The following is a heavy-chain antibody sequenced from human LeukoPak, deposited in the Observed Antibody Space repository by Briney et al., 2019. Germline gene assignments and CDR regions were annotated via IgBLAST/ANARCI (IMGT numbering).Heavy chain of an antibody. J-gene: IGHJ4*02. Sequence: GASVKVSCKASGYTFTGYYMHWVRQAPGQGLEWMGWINPNSGGTNYAQKFQGRVTMTRDTSISTAYMELSRLRSDDTAVYYCARAPDSLFRSPPGHDILTGTKFFGYWGQGTLVTVSS. D-gene: IGHD3-9*01. V-gene: IGHV1-2*02. CDR2: INPNSGGT. CDR3: ARAPDSLFRSPPGHDILTGTKFFGY. CDR1: GYTFTGYY.